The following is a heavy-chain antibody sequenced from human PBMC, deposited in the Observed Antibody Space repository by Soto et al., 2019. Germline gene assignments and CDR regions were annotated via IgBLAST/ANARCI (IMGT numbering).Heavy chain of an antibody. J-gene: IGHJ4*02. CDR2: IYRTGST. V-gene: IGHV4-4*02. D-gene: IGHD1-7*01. Sequence: PSETLSLTCAVSGGSFTSNNWWTWVRQPPGQGLEWIGEIYRTGSTNYNPSLKSRVTISLDKSENQFSLKVTSLTAADTAVYYCESRDPGTSVDYWGQVTLVTVSS. CDR1: GGSFTSNNW. CDR3: ESRDPGTSVDY.